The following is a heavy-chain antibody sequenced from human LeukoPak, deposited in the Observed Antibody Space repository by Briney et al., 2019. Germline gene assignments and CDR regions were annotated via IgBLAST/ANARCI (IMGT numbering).Heavy chain of an antibody. D-gene: IGHD1-26*01. J-gene: IGHJ6*02. V-gene: IGHV3-30*18. Sequence: TGGSLRLSCAASGFTSNSNGMHWVRQSPGKGLEWVAVISYDGNNKYYADSVKGRFTISRDNSKNTLYLQMNSLRPEDTAVFYCAKDSGNYTYFYYGMDVWGQGTTVTVSS. CDR1: GFTSNSNG. CDR3: AKDSGNYTYFYYGMDV. CDR2: ISYDGNNK.